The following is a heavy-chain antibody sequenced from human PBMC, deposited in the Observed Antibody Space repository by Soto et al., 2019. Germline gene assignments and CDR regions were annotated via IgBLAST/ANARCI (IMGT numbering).Heavy chain of an antibody. V-gene: IGHV3-49*04. J-gene: IGHJ6*02. D-gene: IGHD5-18*01. CDR1: GFTFGDYA. CDR2: IRSKAYGGTT. Sequence: GSLRLSCTASGFTFGDYAMSWVRQAPGKGLEWVGFIRSKAYGGTTEYAASVKGRFTISRDDSKSIAYLQMNSLKTEDTAVYYCTTYGGDGYSYGSLYYYYGMDVWGQGTTVTVSS. CDR3: TTYGGDGYSYGSLYYYYGMDV.